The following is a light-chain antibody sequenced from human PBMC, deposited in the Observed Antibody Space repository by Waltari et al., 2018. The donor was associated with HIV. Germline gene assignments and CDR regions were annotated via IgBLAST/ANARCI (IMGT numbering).Light chain of an antibody. J-gene: IGLJ3*02. CDR2: EVN. V-gene: IGLV2-8*01. CDR1: RTDVGNYNY. CDR3: SSYSGINDVGV. Sequence: QSALTQPPSASGSPGQSATISCSGTRTDVGNYNYVSWYQQHPGKAPKLIIYEVNKRPSGVPDRFSGSKSGNTASLTVSGLQADDEGHYYCSSYSGINDVGVFGGGTKLTVL.